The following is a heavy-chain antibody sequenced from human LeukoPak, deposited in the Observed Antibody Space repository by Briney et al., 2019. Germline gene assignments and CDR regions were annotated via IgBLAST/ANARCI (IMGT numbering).Heavy chain of an antibody. D-gene: IGHD1-14*01. J-gene: IGHJ4*02. Sequence: SETLSLTCAVYGGSFSTYYWSWIHQPPGKGLEWIGYVYYSGSTNYNPSLKSRVTISADTSKNQFSLRLTSVTAADTAVYYCARGLNNRKSGRRFDVFEIWGQGTLVTVSS. CDR3: ARGLNNRKSGRRFDVFEI. CDR1: GGSFSTYY. V-gene: IGHV4-59*01. CDR2: VYYSGST.